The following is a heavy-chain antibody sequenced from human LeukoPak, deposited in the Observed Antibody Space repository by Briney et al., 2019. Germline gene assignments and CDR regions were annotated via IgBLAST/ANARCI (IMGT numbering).Heavy chain of an antibody. CDR1: GGSFSGYY. CDR3: ARAGGYGSPLDY. CDR2: INHSGST. J-gene: IGHJ4*02. V-gene: IGHV4-34*01. Sequence: PSETLSLTCAVYGGSFSGYYWSWIRQPPGKGLEWIGEINHSGSTNYNPSLKSRVTMSVDTSKNQFSLKLTSVTAADTAVYYCARAGGYGSPLDYWGQGTLVTVSS. D-gene: IGHD6-13*01.